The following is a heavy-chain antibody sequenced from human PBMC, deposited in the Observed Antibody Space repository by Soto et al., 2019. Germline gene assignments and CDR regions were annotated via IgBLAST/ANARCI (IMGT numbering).Heavy chain of an antibody. J-gene: IGHJ6*02. V-gene: IGHV3-48*02. CDR3: ASLRPYCSSTSCRGMDV. CDR2: ISSSSSTI. D-gene: IGHD2-2*01. Sequence: GGSLRLSCAASGFTFSSYSMNWVRQAPGKGLEWVSYISSSSSTIYYADSVKGRFTISRDNAKNSLYLQMNSLRDEDTAVYYCASLRPYCSSTSCRGMDVWGQGTTVTVSS. CDR1: GFTFSSYS.